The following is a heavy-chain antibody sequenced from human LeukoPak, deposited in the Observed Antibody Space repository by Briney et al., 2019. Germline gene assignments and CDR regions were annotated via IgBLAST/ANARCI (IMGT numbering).Heavy chain of an antibody. Sequence: KVGESLKISCKGSGYSFTSYWIGWVRQMPGKGLEWMGIIYPGDSDTRYSPSFQGQVTISVDKSISTAYLQWSSLKALDTAIYYCARSPTRINWFDPWGQGTLVTVSS. J-gene: IGHJ5*02. V-gene: IGHV5-51*01. CDR1: GYSFTSYW. D-gene: IGHD2/OR15-2a*01. CDR3: ARSPTRINWFDP. CDR2: IYPGDSDT.